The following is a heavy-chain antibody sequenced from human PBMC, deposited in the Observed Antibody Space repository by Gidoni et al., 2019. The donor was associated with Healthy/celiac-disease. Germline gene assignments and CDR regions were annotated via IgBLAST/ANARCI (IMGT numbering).Heavy chain of an antibody. Sequence: QVQLVQSGAEVKKPGSSVRVSCRASGGPFRSYAISWVRQAPGQGLEWMGGIIPIFGTANYAQKFQGRVTITADESTSTAYMELSSLRSEDTAVYYCARGHYDFWSGNTSPFDYWGQGTLVTVSS. V-gene: IGHV1-69*01. J-gene: IGHJ4*02. D-gene: IGHD3-3*01. CDR1: GGPFRSYA. CDR3: ARGHYDFWSGNTSPFDY. CDR2: IIPIFGTA.